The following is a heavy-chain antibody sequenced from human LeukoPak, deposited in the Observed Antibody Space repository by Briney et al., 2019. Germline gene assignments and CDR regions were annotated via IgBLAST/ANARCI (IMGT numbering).Heavy chain of an antibody. Sequence: GDSLKISCKGSGYSFTSYWIGWVRQIPGKGLEWMGIIYAGDSDTRYSPSFQGQVTISVDKSISTAYLQWSSLQASDTAMYYCARAIGTSQFYFYYGMDVWGQGTTVTVSS. D-gene: IGHD2-2*01. J-gene: IGHJ6*02. CDR1: GYSFTSYW. CDR2: IYAGDSDT. V-gene: IGHV5-51*01. CDR3: ARAIGTSQFYFYYGMDV.